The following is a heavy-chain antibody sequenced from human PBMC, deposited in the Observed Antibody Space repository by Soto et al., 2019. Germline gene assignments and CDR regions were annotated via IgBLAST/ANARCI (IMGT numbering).Heavy chain of an antibody. J-gene: IGHJ4*02. CDR1: GLTFSNAY. CDR2: IKSKTDGETT. V-gene: IGHV3-15*01. D-gene: IGHD1-20*01. CDR3: TTGNGSNWHDYYFDY. Sequence: EVQLVESGGGLVKPGGSLRLSCVASGLTFSNAYMTWVRQAPGKGLEWVGRIKSKTDGETTDYAAPVKGRFTISRDDSKNTLYLQMNSLKTEDTAVYYCTTGNGSNWHDYYFDYWGQGTLVTVSS.